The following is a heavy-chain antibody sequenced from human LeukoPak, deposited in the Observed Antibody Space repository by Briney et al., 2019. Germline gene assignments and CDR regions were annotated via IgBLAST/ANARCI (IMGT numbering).Heavy chain of an antibody. CDR3: ARGSGYYGSGSYPY. Sequence: SETLSLTCAVYGGSFSGYYWSWIRQPQGKGLEWIGETNHSGSTNYNPSLKSRVTISVDTSKNQFSLKLSSVTAADTAVYYCARGSGYYGSGSYPYWGQGTLVTVSS. CDR2: TNHSGST. CDR1: GGSFSGYY. V-gene: IGHV4-34*01. J-gene: IGHJ4*02. D-gene: IGHD3-10*01.